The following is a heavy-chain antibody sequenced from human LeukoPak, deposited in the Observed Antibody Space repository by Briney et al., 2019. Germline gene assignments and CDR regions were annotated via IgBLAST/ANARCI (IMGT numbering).Heavy chain of an antibody. CDR2: ISYDGSNK. J-gene: IGHJ4*02. Sequence: GGSLRLSCAASGFTFSSYAMHWVRQAPGKGLEWVAVISYDGSNKYYADSVKGRFTISRDNSKHTLYLQMNSLSAEDTAVYYCARDPNYYDSSGYLHYFDYWGQGTLVTVSS. D-gene: IGHD3-22*01. V-gene: IGHV3-30-3*01. CDR3: ARDPNYYDSSGYLHYFDY. CDR1: GFTFSSYA.